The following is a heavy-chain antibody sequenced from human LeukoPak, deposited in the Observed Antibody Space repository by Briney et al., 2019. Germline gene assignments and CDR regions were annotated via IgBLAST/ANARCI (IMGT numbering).Heavy chain of an antibody. CDR1: GYTFTSNY. Sequence: ASVKVSCRASGYTFTSNYIHWVRQAPGQGLEWMGMIYPRDGSTSYAQKFQGRVTVTRDTSTSTVHMELSGLRSEDTAVYYCARDQEGFDYWGQGTLVTVSS. CDR2: IYPRDGST. CDR3: ARDQEGFDY. V-gene: IGHV1-46*01. J-gene: IGHJ4*02.